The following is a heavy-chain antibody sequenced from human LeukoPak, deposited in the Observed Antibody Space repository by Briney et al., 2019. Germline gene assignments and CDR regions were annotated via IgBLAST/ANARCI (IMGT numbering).Heavy chain of an antibody. CDR1: GYTFTSNY. Sequence: ASVKVSCRASGYTFTSNYIHWVRQAPGQGLEWMGMIYPRDGSTSYAQKFQGRVTVTRDTSTSTVHMELSGLRSEDTAVYYCARDQEGFDYWGQGTLVTVSS. CDR2: IYPRDGST. CDR3: ARDQEGFDY. V-gene: IGHV1-46*01. J-gene: IGHJ4*02.